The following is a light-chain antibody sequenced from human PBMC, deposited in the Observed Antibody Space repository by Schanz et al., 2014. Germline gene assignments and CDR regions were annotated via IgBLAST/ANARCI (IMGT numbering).Light chain of an antibody. CDR1: QSVSSSY. J-gene: IGKJ1*01. Sequence: EIVLTQSPGTLSLSPGERATLSCRASQSVSSSYLAWYQQKPGQAPRLLIYGASTRVTGIPDSFSGSGSGTDFTLTISRLEPEDFAVYYCQQRSNWPPWTFGQGTKVEIK. CDR2: GAS. V-gene: IGKV3D-20*02. CDR3: QQRSNWPPWT.